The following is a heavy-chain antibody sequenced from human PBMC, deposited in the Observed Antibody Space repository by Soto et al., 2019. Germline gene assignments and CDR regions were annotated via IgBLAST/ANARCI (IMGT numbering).Heavy chain of an antibody. CDR1: GGSISSGGYF. V-gene: IGHV4-30-2*01. J-gene: IGHJ3*01. Sequence: SETLSLTCAVSGGSISSGGYFWSWLRQPPGKGREGIGYIYHSGSTYYNPSLRSRVTISVDRSKNQFSLNLSPVTAAATAVYCWVSSQCCGNYRDAYDFCRQGT. CDR2: IYHSGST. CDR3: VSSQCCGNYRDAYDF. D-gene: IGHD4-4*01.